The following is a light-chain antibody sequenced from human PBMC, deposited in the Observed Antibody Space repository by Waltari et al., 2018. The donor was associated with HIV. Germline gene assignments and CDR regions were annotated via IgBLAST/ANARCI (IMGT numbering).Light chain of an antibody. CDR2: EVT. CDR3: SSYAGSNKLV. CDR1: SSDVGGYNY. Sequence: TISCTGTSSDVGGYNYVSWYQQHPGNAPKLIIYEVTERPSGVPDRFSGSKSGNTASLTVSGLQAEDEADYYCSSYAGSNKLVFGGGTKLTVV. V-gene: IGLV2-8*01. J-gene: IGLJ2*01.